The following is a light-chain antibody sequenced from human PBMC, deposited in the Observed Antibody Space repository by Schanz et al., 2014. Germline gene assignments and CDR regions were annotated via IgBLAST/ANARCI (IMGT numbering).Light chain of an antibody. J-gene: IGKJ1*01. Sequence: IVMTQSPATLSVSPGERASLSCRASQSVNSNLAWYQQKPGQAPRLLIYGASTRATGIPARFSGSGSGSGFTLTISSLQSEDFAVYYCQQRINWPSWTFGQGTKVEIK. CDR3: QQRINWPSWT. V-gene: IGKV3-15*01. CDR2: GAS. CDR1: QSVNSN.